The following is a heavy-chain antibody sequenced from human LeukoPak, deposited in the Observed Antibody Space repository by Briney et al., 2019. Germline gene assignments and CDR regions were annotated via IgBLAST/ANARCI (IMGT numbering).Heavy chain of an antibody. CDR2: ISWNSGSI. D-gene: IGHD2-2*02. Sequence: PGGSLRLSCAASGFTFDDYAMHWVRHAPGTGLEWVSGISWNSGSIGYADSVKGRFTISRDNAKNSLYLQMNSLRAEDTALYYCAKDVYPNLKQTENWFDPWGQGTLVTVSS. CDR1: GFTFDDYA. J-gene: IGHJ5*02. V-gene: IGHV3-9*01. CDR3: AKDVYPNLKQTENWFDP.